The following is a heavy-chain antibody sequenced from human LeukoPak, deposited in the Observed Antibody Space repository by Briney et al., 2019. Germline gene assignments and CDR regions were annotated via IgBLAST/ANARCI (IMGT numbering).Heavy chain of an antibody. V-gene: IGHV1-8*01. CDR3: VIDGGYDAFDI. Sequence: ASVKVSCKASGYTFTSYDINWVRQATGQGLEWMGWMNPNSGNAGYAQKFQGRVTMTRNTSISTAYMELSSLRSEDTAVYYCVIDGGYDAFDIWGQGTMVTVSS. CDR1: GYTFTSYD. CDR2: MNPNSGNA. D-gene: IGHD3-10*01. J-gene: IGHJ3*02.